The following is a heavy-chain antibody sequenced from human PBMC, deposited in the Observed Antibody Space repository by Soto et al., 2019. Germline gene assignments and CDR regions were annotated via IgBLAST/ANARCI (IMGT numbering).Heavy chain of an antibody. V-gene: IGHV1-3*01. CDR3: AREPEDGVPGDY. Sequence: QVHLVQSGAEVKEPGASVRVSCEASGYTFTSHTIHCARQAPGQGLEWMGWIIVSHGSPRYAPQFQGRITFGRDTSATTAYMELTSLTFEDTAVYYCAREPEDGVPGDYWGQGTPVVVSS. D-gene: IGHD2-8*01. CDR1: GYTFTSHT. J-gene: IGHJ4*02. CDR2: IIVSHGSP.